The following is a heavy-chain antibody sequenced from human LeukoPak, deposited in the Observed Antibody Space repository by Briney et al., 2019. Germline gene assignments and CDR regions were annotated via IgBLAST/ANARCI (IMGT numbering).Heavy chain of an antibody. CDR2: ISSSSSYI. V-gene: IGHV3-21*01. CDR3: ARDLLNYDSSGYYPPNY. J-gene: IGHJ4*02. Sequence: TGGSLRLSCAASGFTFSSYWMHWVRQAPGKGLEWVSSISSSSSYIYYADSVKGRFTISRDNAKNSLYLQMNSLRAEDTAVYYCARDLLNYDSSGYYPPNYWGQGTLVTVSS. D-gene: IGHD3-22*01. CDR1: GFTFSSYW.